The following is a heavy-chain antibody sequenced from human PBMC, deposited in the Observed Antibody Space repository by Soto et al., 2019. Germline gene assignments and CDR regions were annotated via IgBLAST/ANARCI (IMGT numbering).Heavy chain of an antibody. D-gene: IGHD3-10*01. Sequence: QVQLVESGGGVVQPGRSLRLSCAASGFTFSSYGIHWVRQAPGKGLEWVAVVSYDGSNRYLADSVKGRFTISRDNSKNTLYLQMNSLRAEDTAVYYCAKGPLWFGELDRGEYFDYWGQGTPVTVSS. CDR2: VSYDGSNR. CDR1: GFTFSSYG. CDR3: AKGPLWFGELDRGEYFDY. J-gene: IGHJ4*02. V-gene: IGHV3-30*18.